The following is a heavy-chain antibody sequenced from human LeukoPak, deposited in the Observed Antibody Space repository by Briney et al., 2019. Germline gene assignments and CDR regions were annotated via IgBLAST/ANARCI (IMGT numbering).Heavy chain of an antibody. CDR2: ICGSGGST. CDR1: GFTFSSYA. J-gene: IGHJ3*02. D-gene: IGHD3-16*02. Sequence: GGSLRLSCAASGFTFSSYAMSWVHQAPGKGLEWVSAICGSGGSTYYADSVKGRFTISRGNSKNTLYLQVNGLRAEDTGVYYCAKDIRLGELSLYQFAFDIWGQGTMVTVSS. CDR3: AKDIRLGELSLYQFAFDI. V-gene: IGHV3-23*01.